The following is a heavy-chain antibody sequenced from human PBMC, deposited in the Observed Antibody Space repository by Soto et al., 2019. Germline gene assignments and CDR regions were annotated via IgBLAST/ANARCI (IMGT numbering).Heavy chain of an antibody. D-gene: IGHD3-22*01. CDR2: IRGSGGST. Sequence: PGGSLRLSCAASGFTFSSYAMTWVRQAPGKGLEWVSAIRGSGGSTNYADSVKGRFTISRDDSKNTLYLQMNGMRAEDTAVYYCAKPSNYCDITGYRPQFDHCGEGTLVTVSS. V-gene: IGHV3-23*01. J-gene: IGHJ4*02. CDR1: GFTFSSYA. CDR3: AKPSNYCDITGYRPQFDH.